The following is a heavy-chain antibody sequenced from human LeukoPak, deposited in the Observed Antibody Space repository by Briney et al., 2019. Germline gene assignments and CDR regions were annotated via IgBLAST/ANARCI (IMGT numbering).Heavy chain of an antibody. D-gene: IGHD6-13*01. CDR2: ISYDGSNK. V-gene: IGHV3-30*04. CDR3: ARAEYSSSWYFLDY. Sequence: GGSLRLSCAASGFTFSSYAMHWVRQAPGKGLEWVAVISYDGSNKYYADSVKGRFTISRDNSKNTLYLQMNSLRAEDTAVYYCARAEYSSSWYFLDYWGQGTLVTVSS. CDR1: GFTFSSYA. J-gene: IGHJ4*02.